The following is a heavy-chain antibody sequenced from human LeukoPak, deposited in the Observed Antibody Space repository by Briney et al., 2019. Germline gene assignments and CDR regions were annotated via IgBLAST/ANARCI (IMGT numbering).Heavy chain of an antibody. Sequence: ASVKLSCKVSGYTLTELSMHWVRQAPGKGLEWMGGFDPEDGETIYAQKFQGRVTMTEDTSTDTAYMELSSLRSEDTAVYYCRVTMVRGVYYYFDYWGQGTLVTVSS. CDR2: FDPEDGET. D-gene: IGHD3-10*01. J-gene: IGHJ4*02. CDR3: RVTMVRGVYYYFDY. CDR1: GYTLTELS. V-gene: IGHV1-24*01.